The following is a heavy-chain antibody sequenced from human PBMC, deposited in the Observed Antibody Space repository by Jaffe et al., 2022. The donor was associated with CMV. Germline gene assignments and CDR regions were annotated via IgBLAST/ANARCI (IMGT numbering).Heavy chain of an antibody. CDR1: GYSFTNYW. CDR2: VYPGDSNT. CDR3: ARHHESSGYYHNWLDP. Sequence: EVQLVQSGTEVKKPGESLKISCKGSGYSFTNYWIAWVRQIPGKGLEWMGIVYPGDSNTKYSPSFQGQVTFSADKSISTAYLEWSSLRASDTAMYYCARHHESSGYYHNWLDPWGQGTLVSVSS. V-gene: IGHV5-51*01. D-gene: IGHD3-22*01. J-gene: IGHJ5*02.